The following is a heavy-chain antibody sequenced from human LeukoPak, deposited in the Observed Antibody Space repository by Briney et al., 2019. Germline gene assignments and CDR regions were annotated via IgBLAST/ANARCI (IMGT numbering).Heavy chain of an antibody. CDR3: ARYHCDRTACYNFDF. D-gene: IGHD2-2*01. Sequence: SETLSLTCTASGGSISSYYWSWIRQPPGKGLEWIGYIYYSGSTNYNPSLKSRVTISVDTSKNQFSLKLSSLTAADTAVYYCARYHCDRTACYNFDFWGQGTLVTVSS. J-gene: IGHJ4*02. CDR2: IYYSGST. CDR1: GGSISSYY. V-gene: IGHV4-59*01.